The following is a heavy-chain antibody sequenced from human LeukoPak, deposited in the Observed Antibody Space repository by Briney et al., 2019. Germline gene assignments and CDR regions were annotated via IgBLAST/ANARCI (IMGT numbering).Heavy chain of an antibody. D-gene: IGHD3-22*01. J-gene: IGHJ5*02. Sequence: SSETLSLTCSVSGGSISSHYWTWVRQPPGKELEWIGYIYYSGSTNYNPSLKSRVTISVDTSKNQFSLKLSSVTAADTAVYYCARDQKVDYYDISLDPWGQGTLVTVSS. CDR3: ARDQKVDYYDISLDP. V-gene: IGHV4-59*11. CDR2: IYYSGST. CDR1: GGSISSHY.